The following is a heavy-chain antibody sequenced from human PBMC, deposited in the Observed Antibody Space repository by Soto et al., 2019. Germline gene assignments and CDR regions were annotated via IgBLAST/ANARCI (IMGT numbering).Heavy chain of an antibody. CDR3: ARFRRSAVGYCSSTSCYYYYYGMDV. J-gene: IGHJ6*02. Sequence: PSETLSLTCTVSGGSVSSGSYYWSWIRQPPGKGLEWIGYIYYSGSTNYNPSLKSRVTISVDTSKNQFSLKLSSVTAADTAVYYCARFRRSAVGYCSSTSCYYYYYGMDVWGQVTTVTVSS. D-gene: IGHD2-2*01. CDR2: IYYSGST. CDR1: GGSVSSGSYY. V-gene: IGHV4-61*01.